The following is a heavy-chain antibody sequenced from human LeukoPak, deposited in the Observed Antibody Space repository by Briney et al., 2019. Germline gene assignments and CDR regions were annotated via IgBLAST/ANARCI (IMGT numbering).Heavy chain of an antibody. Sequence: ASVKVSCKASGYTFTSYDINWVRQATGQGLEWMGWMNPNSGNTGYAQKFQGRVTITRNTSISTAYMELSSLRSEDTAVYYCARGPIQLWYSFDYWGQGTLVTDSS. CDR1: GYTFTSYD. D-gene: IGHD5-18*01. CDR2: MNPNSGNT. J-gene: IGHJ4*02. V-gene: IGHV1-8*03. CDR3: ARGPIQLWYSFDY.